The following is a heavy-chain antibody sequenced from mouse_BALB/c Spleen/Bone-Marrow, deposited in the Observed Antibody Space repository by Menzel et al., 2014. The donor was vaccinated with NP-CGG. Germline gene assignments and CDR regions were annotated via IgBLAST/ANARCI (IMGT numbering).Heavy chain of an antibody. CDR3: ARGGYDGWYFDV. V-gene: IGHV1-74*01. CDR1: DYSLTSYW. CDR2: IHPSDSET. Sequence: QVQLQQSGAELVRPGASVKLSCRASDYSLTSYWVNWVKQRPGQGLEWIGMIHPSDSETRLNQKFKDKATLTVDKSSSTAYMQPSSPTSEDSAVYYCARGGYDGWYFDVWGAGTTVTVSS. D-gene: IGHD2-2*01. J-gene: IGHJ1*01.